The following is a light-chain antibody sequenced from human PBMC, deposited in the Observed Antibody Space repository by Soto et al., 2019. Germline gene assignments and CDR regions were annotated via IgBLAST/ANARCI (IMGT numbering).Light chain of an antibody. J-gene: IGKJ3*01. CDR3: QHYDNTPPSVT. CDR1: QSVSSDY. CDR2: GAS. Sequence: EIVLTQSPDTLSLSPGERATLSCRASQSVSSDYLVWYQQKPGLPPRLLIYGASRRATGIPDRFSGSGSGTDFILPSSRLEPEDFAEYYCQHYDNTPPSVTFGPGTKVDIK. V-gene: IGKV3-20*01.